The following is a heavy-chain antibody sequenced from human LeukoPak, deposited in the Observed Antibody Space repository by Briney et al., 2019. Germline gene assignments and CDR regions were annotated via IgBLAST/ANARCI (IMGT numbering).Heavy chain of an antibody. CDR1: GFTFSDYY. V-gene: IGHV3-11*01. CDR3: AKGYYYDSSGVFDY. CDR2: ISSSGSTI. D-gene: IGHD3-22*01. J-gene: IGHJ4*02. Sequence: SGGSLRLSCAASGFTFSDYYMSWIRQAPGKGVEWVSYISSSGSTIYYADSVKGRFTISRDNAKNSLYLQMNSLRAEDTALYYCAKGYYYDSSGVFDYWGQGTLVTVSS.